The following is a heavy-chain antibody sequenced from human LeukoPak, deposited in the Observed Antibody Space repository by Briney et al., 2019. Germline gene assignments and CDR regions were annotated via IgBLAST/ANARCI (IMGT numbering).Heavy chain of an antibody. Sequence: GGSLRLSSAASGFTFSSYAMHWVRQAPGKGLEWVAVISYDGSNKYYADSVKGRFTISRDNSKNTLYLQMNSLRAEDTAVYYCARTGDYSNLFDYWGQGTLVTVSS. CDR2: ISYDGSNK. CDR1: GFTFSSYA. D-gene: IGHD4-11*01. V-gene: IGHV3-30-3*01. J-gene: IGHJ4*02. CDR3: ARTGDYSNLFDY.